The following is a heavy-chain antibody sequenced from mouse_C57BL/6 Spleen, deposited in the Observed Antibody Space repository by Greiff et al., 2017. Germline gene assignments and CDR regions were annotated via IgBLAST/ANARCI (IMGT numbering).Heavy chain of an antibody. D-gene: IGHD1-1*01. V-gene: IGHV1-76*01. CDR1: GYTFTDYY. Sequence: QVQLQQSGAELVRPGASVKLSCKASGYTFTDYYINWVKQRPGQGLEWIARIYPGSGNTYYNEKFKGKATLTAEKSSSTAYMQLSSLTSEDSAVYFCAREDYYGSSYAWFAYWGQGTLVTVSA. CDR2: IYPGSGNT. CDR3: AREDYYGSSYAWFAY. J-gene: IGHJ3*01.